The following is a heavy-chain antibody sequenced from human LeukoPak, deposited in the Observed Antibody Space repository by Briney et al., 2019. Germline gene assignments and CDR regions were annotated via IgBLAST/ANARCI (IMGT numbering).Heavy chain of an antibody. J-gene: IGHJ4*02. CDR3: ATWGYYGSSGYSPDFDY. CDR1: GFTFSSYE. CDR2: ISSSGSTI. D-gene: IGHD3-22*01. V-gene: IGHV3-48*03. Sequence: PGGSLRLSCAASGFTFSSYEMNWVRQAPGKGLEWVSYISSSGSTIYYADSVKGRFTISRDNAKNSLYLQMNSLRAEDTAVYYCATWGYYGSSGYSPDFDYWGQGTLVTVSS.